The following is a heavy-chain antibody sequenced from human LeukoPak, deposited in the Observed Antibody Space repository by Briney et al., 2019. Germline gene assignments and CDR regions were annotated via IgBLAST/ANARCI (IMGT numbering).Heavy chain of an antibody. D-gene: IGHD1-1*01. J-gene: IGHJ4*02. Sequence: VGSLRLSCTASGFTFRNYGMSCVRQAPGKGLEWVSGTIASGDPTFYAHSVKGRFTISRDNPRDTLYLHMNSLRVEDTAIYYCATLYNDNGDYWGQGVLVTVSS. V-gene: IGHV3-23*01. CDR1: GFTFRNYG. CDR3: ATLYNDNGDY. CDR2: TIASGDPT.